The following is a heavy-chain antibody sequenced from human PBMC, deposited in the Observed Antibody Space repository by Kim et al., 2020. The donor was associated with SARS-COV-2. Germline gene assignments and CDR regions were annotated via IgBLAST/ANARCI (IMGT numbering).Heavy chain of an antibody. CDR3: ARDARYCTSTSCPTESWFAP. CDR1: GFTFSSYW. CDR2: IKEDGSER. J-gene: IGHJ5*02. V-gene: IGHV3-7*03. D-gene: IGHD2-2*01. Sequence: GGSLRLSCAASGFTFSSYWMSWVRQAPGKGLEWVANIKEDGSERYYVGSVEGRFTISRDNAKNSLYLQMNSLRAEDTAVYYCARDARYCTSTSCPTESWFAPWGQGTLVTVSS.